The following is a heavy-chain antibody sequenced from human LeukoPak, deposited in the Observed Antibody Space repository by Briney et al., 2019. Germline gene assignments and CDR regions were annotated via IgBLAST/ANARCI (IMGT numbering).Heavy chain of an antibody. D-gene: IGHD4-23*01. CDR2: IYSGGST. CDR3: ARDCRWYLCDY. J-gene: IGHJ4*02. Sequence: GGSLRLSCAASGFTVSSNYMSWVRQAPGKGLEWVSVIYSGGSTYYADSVKGRFTISRDNSKNTLYLQMNSLRAEDTAVYYCARDCRWYLCDYWGQGTLVTVSS. V-gene: IGHV3-53*01. CDR1: GFTVSSNY.